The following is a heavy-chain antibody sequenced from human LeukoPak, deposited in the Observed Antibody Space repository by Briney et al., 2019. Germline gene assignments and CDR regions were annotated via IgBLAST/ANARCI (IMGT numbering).Heavy chain of an antibody. J-gene: IGHJ4*02. CDR1: GFTFSSYA. V-gene: IGHV3-23*01. D-gene: IGHD4-11*01. CDR2: ISGSGGST. Sequence: GGSLRLSRAASGFTFSSYAMSWVRQAPGKGLEWVSAISGSGGSTYYADSVKGRFTISRDNSKNTLYLQMNSLRAEDTAVYYCAKDVNDYSNSPTFDYWGQGTLVTVSS. CDR3: AKDVNDYSNSPTFDY.